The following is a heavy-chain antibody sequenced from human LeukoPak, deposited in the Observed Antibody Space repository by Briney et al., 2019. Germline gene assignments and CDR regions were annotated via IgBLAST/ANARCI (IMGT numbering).Heavy chain of an antibody. V-gene: IGHV3-48*03. CDR2: ISSSGNTI. CDR3: ARDLRIVLDY. D-gene: IGHD2-15*01. CDR1: GFIFSSYE. J-gene: IGHJ4*02. Sequence: AGGSLRLSCAASGFIFSSYEMNWVRQAPGKGLEWISYISSSGNTIYYADSVKGRFTISRDNAKNSLFLQMNSLRAEDTAVYYCARDLRIVLDYWGQGTLVTVSS.